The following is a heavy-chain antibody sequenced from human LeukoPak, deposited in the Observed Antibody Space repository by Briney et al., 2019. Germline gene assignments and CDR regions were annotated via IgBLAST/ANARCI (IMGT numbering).Heavy chain of an antibody. D-gene: IGHD3-22*01. CDR1: GFTFSSNA. J-gene: IGHJ4*02. V-gene: IGHV3-23*01. CDR2: ITAGGDTT. Sequence: GGSLRLSCAASGFTFSSNAMTWVRQAPGQGLECVSAITAGGDTTYYADSVKGRFTISRDNSRNPLYLQLNALRAEDTAVYYCAKAYGSNGYYQLPIDFWGQGTLVTVSS. CDR3: AKAYGSNGYYQLPIDF.